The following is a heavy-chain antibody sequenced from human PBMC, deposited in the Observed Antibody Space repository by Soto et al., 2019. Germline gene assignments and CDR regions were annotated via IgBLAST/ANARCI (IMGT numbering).Heavy chain of an antibody. J-gene: IGHJ4*02. CDR2: INPNSGGT. CDR3: ARVDYYGSGSYYSQYYFDY. D-gene: IGHD3-10*01. V-gene: IGHV1-2*04. Sequence: ASVKVSCKASGYTFTGYYMHWVRQAPGQGLEWMGWINPNSGGTNYAQKFQGWVTMTRDTSISTAYMELSRLRSDDTAVYYCARVDYYGSGSYYSQYYFDYWGQGTLVTAPQ. CDR1: GYTFTGYY.